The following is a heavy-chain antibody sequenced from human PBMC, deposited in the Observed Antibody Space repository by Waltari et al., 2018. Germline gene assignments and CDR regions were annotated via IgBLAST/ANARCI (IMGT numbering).Heavy chain of an antibody. Sequence: EVQLVESGGGLVQPGGSLRLSCAASGFTFSSYWMSWVRQAPGKGLEWVANIKQDGSEKYYVDSVKGRFTISRDNAKNSLYLQMNSLRAEDTAVYYCARDWYGDTFTTFDYWGQGTLVTVSS. CDR1: GFTFSSYW. CDR2: IKQDGSEK. D-gene: IGHD1-1*01. V-gene: IGHV3-7*01. J-gene: IGHJ4*02. CDR3: ARDWYGDTFTTFDY.